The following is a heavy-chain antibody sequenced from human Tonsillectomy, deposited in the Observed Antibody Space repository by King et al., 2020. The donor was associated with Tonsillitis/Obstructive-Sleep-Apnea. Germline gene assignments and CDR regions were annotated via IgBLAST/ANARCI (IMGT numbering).Heavy chain of an antibody. V-gene: IGHV3-23*04. CDR2: FSGSAGST. J-gene: IGHJ2*01. CDR1: GFTFSIYA. Sequence: VQLVESGGGLEQPGGSLRLSCAASGFTFSIYARGWVRQAPGKGREWGSVFSGSAGSTYYAASVKGRFSISRDNSKNTVYLQMNSLRAEDTAVYYCAKTRDWYFDVWGRGTLVTVSS. CDR3: AKTRDWYFDV.